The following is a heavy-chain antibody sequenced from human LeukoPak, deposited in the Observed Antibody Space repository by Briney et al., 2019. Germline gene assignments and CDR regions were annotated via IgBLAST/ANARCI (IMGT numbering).Heavy chain of an antibody. CDR2: IRSKAYGGTT. CDR1: GFSFDYFA. CDR3: SRGGGSGRYYFDY. J-gene: IGHJ4*02. Sequence: GSLRLSCTVSGFSFDYFAVSWLRQAPGKGLEWVGFIRSKAYGGTTEYAASVKGRFTISRDDSKSIAYLQMNSLKTEDTAMYYCSRGGGSGRYYFDYWGQGTLVTVSA. D-gene: IGHD6-19*01. V-gene: IGHV3-49*03.